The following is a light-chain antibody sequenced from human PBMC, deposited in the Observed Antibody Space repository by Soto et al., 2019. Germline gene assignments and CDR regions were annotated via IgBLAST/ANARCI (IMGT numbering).Light chain of an antibody. CDR3: QQYFSYPLT. Sequence: DIQMTQSPSTLSASVGDRVIITCRASQSLGTWLAWYQQKPGTAPVLLIYDVSRLESGVPSRFRGRGSGTEFTLTISSLQPDDFATYYCQQYFSYPLTFGGGTKVEIK. J-gene: IGKJ4*01. CDR2: DVS. CDR1: QSLGTW. V-gene: IGKV1-5*01.